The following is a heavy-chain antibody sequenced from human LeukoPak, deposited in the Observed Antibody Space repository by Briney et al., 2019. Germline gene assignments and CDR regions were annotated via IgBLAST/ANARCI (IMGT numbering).Heavy chain of an antibody. CDR1: GGSISSYY. CDR3: ARGHGAFDI. CDR2: INHSGST. J-gene: IGHJ3*02. Sequence: KPSETLSLTCTVSGGSISSYYWSWIRQPPGKGLEWIGEINHSGSTNYNPSLKSRVTISVDTSKNQFSLKLSSVTAADTAVYYCARGHGAFDIWGQGTMVTVSS. V-gene: IGHV4-34*01.